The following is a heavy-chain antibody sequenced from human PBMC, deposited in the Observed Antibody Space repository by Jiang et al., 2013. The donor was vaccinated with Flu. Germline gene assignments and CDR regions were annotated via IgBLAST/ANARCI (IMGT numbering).Heavy chain of an antibody. Sequence: TLSLTCTVSGGSISSYYWSWIRQPPGKGLEWIGYIYYSGSTNYNPSLKSRVTISVDTSKNQFSLKLSSVTAADTAVYYCARDYSHYDILTGYQPWGWFDPWGQGTLVTVSS. D-gene: IGHD3-9*01. J-gene: IGHJ5*02. CDR1: GGSISSYY. CDR3: ARDYSHYDILTGYQPWGWFDP. CDR2: IYYSGST. V-gene: IGHV4-59*01.